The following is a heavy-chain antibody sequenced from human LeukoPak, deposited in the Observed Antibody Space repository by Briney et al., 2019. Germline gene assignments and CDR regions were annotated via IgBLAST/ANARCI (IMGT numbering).Heavy chain of an antibody. V-gene: IGHV3-66*01. CDR2: IYSGGST. CDR3: AAITMVRGWVFDY. CDR1: GFTVSSNY. Sequence: PGGSLRLSCAASGFTVSSNYMSWVRQAPGKGLEWVSVIYSGGSTYYADSVKGRFTISRDNSKNTLYLQMNSLRAEDTAVYYCAAITMVRGWVFDYCGQGTLVTVSS. D-gene: IGHD3-10*01. J-gene: IGHJ4*02.